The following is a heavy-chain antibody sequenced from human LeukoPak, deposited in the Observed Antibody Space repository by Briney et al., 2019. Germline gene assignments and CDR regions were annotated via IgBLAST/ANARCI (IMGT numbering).Heavy chain of an antibody. Sequence: PSETLSLTCTVSGGSISSSSYYWGWIRQPPGKGLEWIGSIYYSGSTYYNPSLKSRVTISVDTSKNQFSLKLSSVTAADTAVYYCASLAMEKDAWDYWGQGTLVTVSP. CDR3: ASLAMEKDAWDY. J-gene: IGHJ4*02. CDR2: IYYSGST. D-gene: IGHD3-16*01. V-gene: IGHV4-39*07. CDR1: GGSISSSSYY.